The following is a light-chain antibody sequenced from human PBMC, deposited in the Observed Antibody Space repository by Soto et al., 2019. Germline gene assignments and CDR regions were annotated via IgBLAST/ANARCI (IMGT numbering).Light chain of an antibody. CDR1: SGHSNYA. Sequence: QLVLTQSPSASASLGASVKLTCILSSGHSNYAIAWHQQQPEKGPRYLMKLNSDGSHRKGDGIPDRFSGSSSGAERYLTISSLQSEDEADYYCQTWGTGIRVFGTGTKLTVL. V-gene: IGLV4-69*01. CDR3: QTWGTGIRV. J-gene: IGLJ1*01. CDR2: LNSDGSH.